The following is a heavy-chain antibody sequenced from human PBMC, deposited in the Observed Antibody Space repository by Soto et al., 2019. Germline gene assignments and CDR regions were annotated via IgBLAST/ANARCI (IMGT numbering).Heavy chain of an antibody. Sequence: GGSLRLSCTASVFLFTDYYMSCIRHPPGKGLEWLAYIDGSSDYTNSADSVKGRFTISRDNAKNSVFLQMNNLRADDTAVYYCARDIRFSSTNYFEFWGRGTLVTLSS. D-gene: IGHD2-8*01. CDR3: ARDIRFSSTNYFEF. CDR2: IDGSSDYT. J-gene: IGHJ4*02. CDR1: VFLFTDYY. V-gene: IGHV3-11*06.